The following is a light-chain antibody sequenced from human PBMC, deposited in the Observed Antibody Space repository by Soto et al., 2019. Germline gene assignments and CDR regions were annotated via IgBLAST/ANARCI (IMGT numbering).Light chain of an antibody. CDR2: DVS. Sequence: QSVLTQPASVSGSPVQSITISCTGTSSDVGAYNYVSWYQQHPGKAPKLIIYDVSNRPSGVSNRFSGSKSGNTASLSISGLQAEDEADFYCSSYTSSATYVFGTGTKVTVL. CDR1: SSDVGAYNY. J-gene: IGLJ1*01. CDR3: SSYTSSATYV. V-gene: IGLV2-14*01.